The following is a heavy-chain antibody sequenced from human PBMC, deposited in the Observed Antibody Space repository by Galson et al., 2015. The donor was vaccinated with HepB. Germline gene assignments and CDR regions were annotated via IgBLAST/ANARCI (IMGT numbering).Heavy chain of an antibody. D-gene: IGHD3-9*01. CDR1: GFTFSSYA. CDR2: ISGSGGST. Sequence: SLRLSCAASGFTFSSYAMSWARQAPGKGLEWVSAISGSGGSTYYADSVKGRFTISRDNSKNTLYLQMNSLRAEDTAVYYCARDWGGILTIYYFDYWGQGTLVTVSS. J-gene: IGHJ4*02. V-gene: IGHV3-23*01. CDR3: ARDWGGILTIYYFDY.